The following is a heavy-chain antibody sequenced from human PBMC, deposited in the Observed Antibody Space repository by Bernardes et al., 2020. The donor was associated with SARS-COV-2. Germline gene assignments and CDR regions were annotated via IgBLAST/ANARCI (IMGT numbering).Heavy chain of an antibody. CDR3: PREYGVQFDY. J-gene: IGHJ4*02. V-gene: IGHV4-34*01. D-gene: IGHD2-8*01. CDR1: GGSFRGYY. CDR2: INHSGST. Sequence: SQTLSPTCAVYGGSFRGYYWSWIRQPPGKGLEWILEINHSGSTNYNPSLKSRVTISVDRPKNQFSLKMSSVTAADTAVYYCPREYGVQFDYWGQGTLVTVSS.